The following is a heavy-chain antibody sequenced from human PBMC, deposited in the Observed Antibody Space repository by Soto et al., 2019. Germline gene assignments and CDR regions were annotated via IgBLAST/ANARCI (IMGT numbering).Heavy chain of an antibody. J-gene: IGHJ4*02. CDR2: IYPGDSDT. CDR3: ARHAPPYYYDSSGFGY. Sequence: PGESLKISCKGSGYSFTSYWIGWVRQMPGKGLEWMGIIYPGDSDTRYSPSFQGQVTISADKSISTAYLQWSSLKASDTAMYYCARHAPPYYYDSSGFGYWGQGTLVTVSS. CDR1: GYSFTSYW. V-gene: IGHV5-51*01. D-gene: IGHD3-22*01.